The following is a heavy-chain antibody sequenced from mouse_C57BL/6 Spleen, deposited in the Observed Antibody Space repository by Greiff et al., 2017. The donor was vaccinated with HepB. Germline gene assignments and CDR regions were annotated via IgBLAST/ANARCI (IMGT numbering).Heavy chain of an antibody. CDR3: ARDGTYYNYFDY. D-gene: IGHD2-12*01. J-gene: IGHJ2*01. V-gene: IGHV3-6*01. CDR2: ISYDGSN. Sequence: VQLKESGPGLVKPSQSLSLTCSVTGYSITSGYYWNWIRQFPGNKLEWMGYISYDGSNNYNPSLKNRISITRDTSKNQFFLKLNSVTTEDTATYYCARDGTYYNYFDYWGQGTTLTVSS. CDR1: GYSITSGYY.